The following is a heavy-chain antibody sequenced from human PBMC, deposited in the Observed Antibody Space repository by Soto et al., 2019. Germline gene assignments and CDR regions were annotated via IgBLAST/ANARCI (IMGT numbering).Heavy chain of an antibody. D-gene: IGHD5-12*01. Sequence: LRLSCAASGFTFKTYDMHWVRQAPGKGLEWVAIISFDGNNKYYADSVKGRFTISRDNSKNTLSLNMNSLRPNDTGLYYCARDRRGYTTSAWGQGTLVTVSS. J-gene: IGHJ5*02. V-gene: IGHV3-30*03. CDR1: GFTFKTYD. CDR2: ISFDGNNK. CDR3: ARDRRGYTTSA.